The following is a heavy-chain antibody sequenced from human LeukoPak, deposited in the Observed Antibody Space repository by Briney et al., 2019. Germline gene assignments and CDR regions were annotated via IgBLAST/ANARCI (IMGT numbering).Heavy chain of an antibody. D-gene: IGHD1-26*01. Sequence: PSETLSLTCTVSGGSISSYYWSWLRQPPGKGLEWIGYIYYSGSTNYNPSLKSRVTISVDTSKNQFSLKLSSVTAADTAVYYCARNEVGATGGNYWGQGTLVTVSS. V-gene: IGHV4-59*01. CDR2: IYYSGST. CDR3: ARNEVGATGGNY. J-gene: IGHJ4*02. CDR1: GGSISSYY.